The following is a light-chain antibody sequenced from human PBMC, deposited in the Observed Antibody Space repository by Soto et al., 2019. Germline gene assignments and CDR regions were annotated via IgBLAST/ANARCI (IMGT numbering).Light chain of an antibody. Sequence: DIQMTQSPSPLSASVGDRVAITCRASQRVSGWLAWYQQKPGKVPKLLIYQASTLEDGVPSRFSGSGSGTEFTLTISSLQPDDSATYYCQHYNDYSYTFGSGTNLEIK. CDR1: QRVSGW. CDR3: QHYNDYSYT. J-gene: IGKJ2*01. CDR2: QAS. V-gene: IGKV1-5*03.